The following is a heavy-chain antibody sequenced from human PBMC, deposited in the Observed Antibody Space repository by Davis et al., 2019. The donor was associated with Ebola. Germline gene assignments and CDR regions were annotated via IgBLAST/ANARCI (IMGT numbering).Heavy chain of an antibody. CDR3: AERGGSV. Sequence: PSETLSPTCTLSGVSISRHSWSWIRQPPGKRLEWIGSIYYTGSASYNSSLNSRATMSVDTSKNQFSLKLRSVTAADTAMYYCAERGGSVWGQGTLVTVSS. CDR1: GVSISRHS. D-gene: IGHD3-16*01. CDR2: IYYTGSA. V-gene: IGHV4-59*11. J-gene: IGHJ4*02.